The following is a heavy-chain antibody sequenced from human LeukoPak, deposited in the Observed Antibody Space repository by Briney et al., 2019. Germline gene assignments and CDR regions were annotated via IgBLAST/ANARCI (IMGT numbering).Heavy chain of an antibody. CDR2: IYHSGST. V-gene: IGHV4-38-2*01. J-gene: IGHJ4*02. D-gene: IGHD5-18*01. CDR3: ARRMGGQYSHGYYFDY. Sequence: SETLSLTCAVSGYSISSGYYWGWIRQPPGRGLEWIGNIYHSGSTYYNPSLKSRVTITVDTSKNQFSLNLSSVTAADTAVYYCARRMGGQYSHGYYFDYWGQGTLVTVSS. CDR1: GYSISSGYY.